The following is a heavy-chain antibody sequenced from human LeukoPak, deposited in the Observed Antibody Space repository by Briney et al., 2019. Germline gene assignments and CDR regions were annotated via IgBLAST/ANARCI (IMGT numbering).Heavy chain of an antibody. D-gene: IGHD6-19*01. CDR3: ARGAPVRSGWYGY. J-gene: IGHJ4*02. CDR2: INHSRST. Sequence: SETLSLTCAVYGGSFSGYYWSWIRQPPGKGLEWIGEINHSRSTNYNPSLKSRVTISVDTSKNQFSLKLSSVTAADTAVYYCARGAPVRSGWYGYWGQGTLVTVSS. V-gene: IGHV4-34*01. CDR1: GGSFSGYY.